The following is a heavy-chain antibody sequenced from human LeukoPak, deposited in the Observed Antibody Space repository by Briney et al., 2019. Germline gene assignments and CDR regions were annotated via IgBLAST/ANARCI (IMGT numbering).Heavy chain of an antibody. V-gene: IGHV3-21*01. J-gene: IGHJ4*02. Sequence: PGGSLRLSCAASGFTFSGSAMNWVRQAPGEGLEWISSINDVGSHIYYANSVRGRFTISRDNAKNSLYLQMNSLRAEDTAVYYCARDYSTVTTKDYWGQGTLVTVSS. D-gene: IGHD4-11*01. CDR2: INDVGSHI. CDR1: GFTFSGSA. CDR3: ARDYSTVTTKDY.